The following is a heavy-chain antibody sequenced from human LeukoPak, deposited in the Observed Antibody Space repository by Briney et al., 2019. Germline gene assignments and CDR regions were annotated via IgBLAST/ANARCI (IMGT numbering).Heavy chain of an antibody. V-gene: IGHV4-61*02. CDR3: AIGLGPLGVLYCSSTSCPYWYFDL. CDR1: GGSISSGSYY. Sequence: SETLSLTCTVSGGSISSGSYYWSWIRQPAGKGLEGIGRIYTSGSTNYNPSLKSRVTISVHTSKNQFSLKLSSVTAADTAVYYCAIGLGPLGVLYCSSTSCPYWYFDLWGRGTLVTVSS. J-gene: IGHJ2*01. CDR2: IYTSGST. D-gene: IGHD2-2*01.